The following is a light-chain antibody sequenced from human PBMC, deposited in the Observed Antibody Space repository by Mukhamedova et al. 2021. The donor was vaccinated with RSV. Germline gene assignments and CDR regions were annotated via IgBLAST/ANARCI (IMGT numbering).Light chain of an antibody. J-gene: IGKJ4*01. CDR3: LQYDNLPLT. V-gene: IGKV1-33*01. Sequence: WYQRRVHGKAPNLLIYDASNLQTGVPLRFSGSGSGTDFTFTISSLHPEDTVTYYCLQYDNLPLTFGGGTKVEIK. CDR2: DAS.